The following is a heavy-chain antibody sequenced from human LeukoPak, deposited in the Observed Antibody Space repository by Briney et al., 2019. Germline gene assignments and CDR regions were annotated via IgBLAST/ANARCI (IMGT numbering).Heavy chain of an antibody. J-gene: IGHJ3*02. CDR1: GFTFSSYA. D-gene: IGHD1-26*01. Sequence: GGSLRLSCAASGFTFSSYAMSWVRQAPGKGLEWVSAISGSGGSTYYADSVKGRFTISRDNSKNTLYLQMNSLKTEDTAVYYCTRDNSGSYGWDAFDIWGQGTMVTVSS. V-gene: IGHV3-23*01. CDR2: ISGSGGST. CDR3: TRDNSGSYGWDAFDI.